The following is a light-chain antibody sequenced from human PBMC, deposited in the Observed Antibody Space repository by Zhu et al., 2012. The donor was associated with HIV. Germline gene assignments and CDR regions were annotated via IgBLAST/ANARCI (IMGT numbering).Light chain of an antibody. V-gene: IGKV3-11*01. CDR3: QEYYDWPLYA. CDR2: GAS. CDR1: QSVSAN. J-gene: IGKJ2*01. Sequence: EIVLTQSPATLSLSPGDTATLSCRASQSVSANLAWYQQKPGQAPRLLIHGASNRATGVAARFSGSGSRTDFTLTISSLEPEDFAVYHCQEYYDWPLYAFGQGSKLEIK.